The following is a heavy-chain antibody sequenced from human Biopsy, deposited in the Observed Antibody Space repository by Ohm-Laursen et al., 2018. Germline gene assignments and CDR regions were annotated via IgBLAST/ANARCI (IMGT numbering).Heavy chain of an antibody. Sequence: SQTLSLTCTVSGGSITADFWTWIRQTPGEGLEWIGYRFHSGSPMYNPSLKSRVTISVDTSKNQLSLKVTSVTAADTAAYYCARHDGNGPFALDSWGQGTLVTVSS. D-gene: IGHD5-24*01. V-gene: IGHV4-59*08. CDR3: ARHDGNGPFALDS. J-gene: IGHJ4*02. CDR1: GGSITADF. CDR2: RFHSGSP.